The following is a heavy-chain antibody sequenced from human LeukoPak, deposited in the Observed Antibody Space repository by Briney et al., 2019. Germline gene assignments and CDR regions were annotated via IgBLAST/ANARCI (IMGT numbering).Heavy chain of an antibody. CDR2: IYYSGST. J-gene: IGHJ4*02. CDR1: GGSISSSSYY. CDR3: ARSQIYYDSSGPVDY. D-gene: IGHD3-22*01. Sequence: SETLSLTCTVSGGSISSSSYYWGWIRQPPGKGLEWIGSIYYSGSTYYNPSLKSRVTISVDTSKNQFSLKLSSVTAADTAVYYCARSQIYYDSSGPVDYWGQGTLVTVSS. V-gene: IGHV4-39*01.